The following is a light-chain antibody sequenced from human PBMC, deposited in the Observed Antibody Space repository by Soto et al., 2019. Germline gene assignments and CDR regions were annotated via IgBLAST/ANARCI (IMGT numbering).Light chain of an antibody. CDR2: KAS. CDR3: QQYNSYSLYT. J-gene: IGKJ2*01. Sequence: DIQMTQSPSTLSASVGDRFTITCRASQSISYWLAWYQQKPGKAPKLLIYKASSLQSGVPSRFSGSGSGTEFTLTISSLQPDDFATYYCQQYNSYSLYTFGQGNK. CDR1: QSISYW. V-gene: IGKV1-5*03.